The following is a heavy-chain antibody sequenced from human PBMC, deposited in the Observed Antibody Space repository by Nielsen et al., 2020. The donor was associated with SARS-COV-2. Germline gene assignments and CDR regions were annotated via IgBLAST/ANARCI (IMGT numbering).Heavy chain of an antibody. D-gene: IGHD6-25*01. Sequence: GGSLRLSCAASGFRFTSYSMNWVRQAPGKGLEWVASITMSGAYMYYADSVRGRFTVSRDNAENSLYLQMNSLRDDDTALYYCARDQDGGAATSNWYFDLWGRGTLVIVSS. J-gene: IGHJ2*01. CDR3: ARDQDGGAATSNWYFDL. CDR2: ITMSGAYM. V-gene: IGHV3-21*01. CDR1: GFRFTSYS.